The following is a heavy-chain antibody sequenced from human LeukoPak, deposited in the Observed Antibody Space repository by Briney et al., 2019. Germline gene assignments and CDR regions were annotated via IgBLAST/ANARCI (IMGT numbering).Heavy chain of an antibody. CDR1: SGSFSGYY. V-gene: IGHV4-34*01. Sequence: SETLSLTCAVYSGSFSGYYWSWIRQPPGKGLEWIGEINHSGSTNYNPSLKSRVTISVDTSKNQFSLKLSSVTAADTAVYYCARAVGGSYPDSWGQGTLVTVSS. CDR3: ARAVGGSYPDS. D-gene: IGHD1-26*01. CDR2: INHSGST. J-gene: IGHJ5*01.